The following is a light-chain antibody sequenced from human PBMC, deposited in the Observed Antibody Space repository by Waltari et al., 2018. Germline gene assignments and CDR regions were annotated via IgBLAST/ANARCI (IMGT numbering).Light chain of an antibody. CDR3: SLYTSSSTLV. J-gene: IGLJ3*02. Sequence: QSALTQPPSVSGSPGQSVTISCTGTSSDVGSYTRVSWYQQPPVTAPKLMIYEFSNRPSGVPDRFSGSKSGNTASLTISGLQAEDEADYYCSLYTSSSTLVFGGGTKLTVL. CDR1: SSDVGSYTR. CDR2: EFS. V-gene: IGLV2-18*01.